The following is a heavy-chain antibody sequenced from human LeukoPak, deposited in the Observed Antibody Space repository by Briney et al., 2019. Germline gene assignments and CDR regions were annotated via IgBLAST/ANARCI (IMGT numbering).Heavy chain of an antibody. V-gene: IGHV3-53*04. J-gene: IGHJ4*02. Sequence: PGGSLRLSCAASGFTVSSNYMSWVRQAPGKGLEWVSVIYSGGSTYYADAVKGGCTISRHNSKNTLYLQMNSLRAEDTAVYYCASATMPYSFDYWGQGTLVTVSS. CDR2: IYSGGST. CDR1: GFTVSSNY. D-gene: IGHD2-2*01. CDR3: ASATMPYSFDY.